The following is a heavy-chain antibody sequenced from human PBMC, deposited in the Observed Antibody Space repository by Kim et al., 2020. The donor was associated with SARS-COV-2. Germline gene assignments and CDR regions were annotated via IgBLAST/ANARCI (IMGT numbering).Heavy chain of an antibody. D-gene: IGHD2-21*02. CDR3: AKGERGVVTARLDY. J-gene: IGHJ4*02. CDR1: GFIFNNYA. CDR2: IGGGGFAA. Sequence: GGSLRLSCAASGFIFNNYAMTWVRQAPGKGLEWVSAIGGGGFAAYYADSVKGRFTISRDNSKNALYLQLNSLRAEDTAIYYCAKGERGVVTARLDYWGQGTLVTVSS. V-gene: IGHV3-23*01.